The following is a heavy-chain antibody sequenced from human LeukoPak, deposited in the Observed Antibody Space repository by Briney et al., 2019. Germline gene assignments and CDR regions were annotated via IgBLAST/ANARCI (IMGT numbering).Heavy chain of an antibody. Sequence: PGGSLRLSCAASGFTFSSYAMHWVRQAPGKGLEWVAVIWYDGSNKYYADSVKGRFTISRDNSKNTLYLQMNSLRAEDTAVYYCARDLSSDMLDYWGQGTLVTVSS. D-gene: IGHD6-25*01. CDR3: ARDLSSDMLDY. CDR2: IWYDGSNK. V-gene: IGHV3-33*08. CDR1: GFTFSSYA. J-gene: IGHJ4*02.